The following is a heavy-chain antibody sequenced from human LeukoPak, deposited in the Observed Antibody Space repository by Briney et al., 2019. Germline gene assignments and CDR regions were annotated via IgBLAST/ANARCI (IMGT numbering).Heavy chain of an antibody. CDR1: GFTFSSYA. Sequence: GGSLRLSCAASGFTFSSYAMSWVRQAPGKGLEWVSAISGSGGSTYYADSVKGRFTISRDNSKNTLFLQMNSLRAEDTAVYYCAKDGGLWVSAHWGDSWGRGTLVTVSS. J-gene: IGHJ4*02. V-gene: IGHV3-23*01. CDR3: AKDGGLWVSAHWGDS. CDR2: ISGSGGST. D-gene: IGHD7-27*01.